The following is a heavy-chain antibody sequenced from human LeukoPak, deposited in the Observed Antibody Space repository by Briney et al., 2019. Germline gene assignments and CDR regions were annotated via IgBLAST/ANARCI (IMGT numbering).Heavy chain of an antibody. J-gene: IGHJ4*02. CDR1: GFTFSSYA. Sequence: PGGSLRLSCAASGFTFSSYAMHWVRQAPGKGLEWVAVISYDGSNKYYADSVKGRFTISRDNSKNTLYLQMNSLRAEDTAVYYCAGSLTYYFDYWGQGTLVTVSS. V-gene: IGHV3-30-3*01. CDR2: ISYDGSNK. CDR3: AGSLTYYFDY.